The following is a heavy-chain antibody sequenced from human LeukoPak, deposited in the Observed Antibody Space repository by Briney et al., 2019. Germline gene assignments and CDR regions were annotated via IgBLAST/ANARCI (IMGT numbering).Heavy chain of an antibody. CDR3: ARDTRSSYLQYYFDY. D-gene: IGHD5-24*01. J-gene: IGHJ4*02. CDR2: ISPDSGRT. CDR1: GYTFTNYY. V-gene: IGHV1-2*02. Sequence: ASVKVSCKASGYTFTNYYMHWVRQAPGQGLEWIGWISPDSGRTGFAQKFQGRVTMTRDTSISTAYMELSRLGYDDTAVYYCARDTRSSYLQYYFDYWGQGTLVTVSS.